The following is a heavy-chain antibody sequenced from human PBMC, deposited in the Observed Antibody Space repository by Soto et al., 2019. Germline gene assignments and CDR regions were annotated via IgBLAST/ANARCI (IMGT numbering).Heavy chain of an antibody. CDR3: ARGRYCLTGRCFPNWFDS. V-gene: IGHV4-30-4*01. Sequence: QVQLLESGPGLVKPSQTLSLTCSVSGDSISTVDYFWDWVRQPPGQALEYIGYIYKSATTYYNPSFESRVAISLDTSKSQFSLNVTSLTAADTAVYFCARGRYCLTGRCFPNWFDSWGQGTLVTVSS. CDR1: GDSISTVDYF. J-gene: IGHJ5*01. CDR2: IYKSATT. D-gene: IGHD2-15*01.